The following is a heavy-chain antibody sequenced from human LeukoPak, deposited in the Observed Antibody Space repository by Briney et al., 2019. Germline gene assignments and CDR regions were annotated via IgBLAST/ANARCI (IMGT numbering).Heavy chain of an antibody. V-gene: IGHV1-2*06. D-gene: IGHD4-11*01. CDR1: GYTFTGYY. J-gene: IGHJ4*02. CDR3: ARDITATVSGTDY. Sequence: SSVKVSCKASGYTFTGYYMHWVRQAPAQGLEWMGRINPNSGGTNYAQKFQGRVTMTRDTSLSTAYMELSRLRSDGTAVYYCARDITATVSGTDYWGQGTLVTVSS. CDR2: INPNSGGT.